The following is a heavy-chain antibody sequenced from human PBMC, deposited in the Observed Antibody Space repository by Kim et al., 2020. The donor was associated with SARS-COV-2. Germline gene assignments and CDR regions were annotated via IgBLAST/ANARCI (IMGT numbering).Heavy chain of an antibody. CDR3: ARGGNLQLPHYYYYYYGMDV. J-gene: IGHJ6*02. CDR2: MNPNSGNT. CDR1: GYTFTSYD. Sequence: ASVMVSCKASGYTFTSYDINWVRQATGQGLEWMGWMNPNSGNTGYAQKFQGRVTMTRNTSISTAYMELSSLRSEDTAVYYCARGGNLQLPHYYYYYYGMDVWGQGTTVTVSS. V-gene: IGHV1-8*01. D-gene: IGHD2-2*01.